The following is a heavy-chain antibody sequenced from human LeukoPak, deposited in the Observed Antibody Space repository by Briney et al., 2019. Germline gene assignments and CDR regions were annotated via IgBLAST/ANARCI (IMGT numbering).Heavy chain of an antibody. V-gene: IGHV4-59*02. D-gene: IGHD2/OR15-2a*01. CDR1: GASVTTHY. CDR2: IYYSGST. Sequence: SEALSLTCTVSGASVTTHYWSWIRQPPGKGLEWIGYIYYSGSTNYNPSLKSRVTISVDTSKNQFSLKLSSVTAADTAVYYCARQVVLRRYYYYYYYMDVWGKGTTVTVSS. J-gene: IGHJ6*03. CDR3: ARQVVLRRYYYYYYYMDV.